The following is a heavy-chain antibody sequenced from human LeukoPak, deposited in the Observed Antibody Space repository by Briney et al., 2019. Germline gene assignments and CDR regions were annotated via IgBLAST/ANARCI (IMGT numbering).Heavy chain of an antibody. CDR3: ARDLWNYYGSGSYSRGGY. CDR2: ISYDGSNK. CDR1: GFTFSSYA. J-gene: IGHJ4*02. V-gene: IGHV3-30-3*01. D-gene: IGHD3-10*01. Sequence: GGSLRLSCAASGFTFSSYAMHWVRQAPGKGLEWVAVISYDGSNKYYADSVKGRFTISRDNSKNTLYLQMNSLRAEDTAVYYCARDLWNYYGSGSYSRGGYWGQGTLVTVSS.